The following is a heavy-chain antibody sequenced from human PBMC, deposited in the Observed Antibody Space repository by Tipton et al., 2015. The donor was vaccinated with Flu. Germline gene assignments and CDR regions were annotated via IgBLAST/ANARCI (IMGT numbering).Heavy chain of an antibody. Sequence: TLSLTCTVSGGSIGSFYWNWIRQPPGKGLEWIGYIYNDKYTKYNPSLKSRVTISVDRSKTQFSLKMRSVTASDTAVYYCARRDYSNYVSDPKNWFNSWGLGTLVTVSS. D-gene: IGHD4-11*01. CDR1: GGSIGSFY. V-gene: IGHV4-4*09. CDR3: ARRDYSNYVSDPKNWFNS. CDR2: IYNDKYT. J-gene: IGHJ5*01.